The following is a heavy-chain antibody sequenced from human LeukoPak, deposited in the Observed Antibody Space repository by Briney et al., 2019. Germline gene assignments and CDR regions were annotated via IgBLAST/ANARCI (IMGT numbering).Heavy chain of an antibody. V-gene: IGHV3-21*01. CDR1: GFTFSSYS. D-gene: IGHD3-3*01. Sequence: PGGSLRLSCAASGFTFSSYSMNWVRQAPGKGLEWVSSISSSSYIYYADSVKGRFTISRDNAKNSLYLQMNSLRAEDTAVYYCARDYDFWSGPLLGYWGQGTLVTVSS. CDR3: ARDYDFWSGPLLGY. CDR2: ISSSSYI. J-gene: IGHJ4*02.